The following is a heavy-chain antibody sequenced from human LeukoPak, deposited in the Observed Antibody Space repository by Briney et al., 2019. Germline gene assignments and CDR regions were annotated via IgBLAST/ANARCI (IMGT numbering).Heavy chain of an antibody. CDR2: ISGSGGST. D-gene: IGHD3-16*01. J-gene: IGHJ6*03. Sequence: GGSLRLSCAASGFTFSSYSMNWVRQAPGKGLEWVSAISGSGGSTYYADSVKGRFTISRDNSKNTLYLQMNSLRAEDTAVYYCAKTVYWGIYYMDVWGKGTTVTVSS. CDR3: AKTVYWGIYYMDV. CDR1: GFTFSSYS. V-gene: IGHV3-23*01.